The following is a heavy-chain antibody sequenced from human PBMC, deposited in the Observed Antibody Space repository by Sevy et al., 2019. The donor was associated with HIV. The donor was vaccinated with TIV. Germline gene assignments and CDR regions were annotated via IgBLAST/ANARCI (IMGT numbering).Heavy chain of an antibody. D-gene: IGHD2-2*01. CDR2: INHSGST. J-gene: IGHJ5*02. Sequence: SETLSLTCAVYGGSFSGYYWNWIRQSPGKGLEWIGEINHSGSTHYNPSLKSRVTISVDTSKNKLSLRLNSVTAADTAVYYCARAPHVVVVPGAPSWFDPWGQGTLVTVSS. CDR1: GGSFSGYY. V-gene: IGHV4-34*01. CDR3: ARAPHVVVVPGAPSWFDP.